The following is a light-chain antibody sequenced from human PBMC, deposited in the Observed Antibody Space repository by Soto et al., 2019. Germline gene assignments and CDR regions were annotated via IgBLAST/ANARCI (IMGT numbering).Light chain of an antibody. CDR2: GAS. J-gene: IGKJ2*01. Sequence: EIVLTQSPGTLSLSPGETATLSCRASQTVTSTFFAWYQQKGGEARSLVIHGASRRANSIPDRFSGSGSGTDFTLTISRLEPEDFAFYYCQHYGGSLYTFGRGTKLEIK. V-gene: IGKV3-20*01. CDR3: QHYGGSLYT. CDR1: QTVTSTF.